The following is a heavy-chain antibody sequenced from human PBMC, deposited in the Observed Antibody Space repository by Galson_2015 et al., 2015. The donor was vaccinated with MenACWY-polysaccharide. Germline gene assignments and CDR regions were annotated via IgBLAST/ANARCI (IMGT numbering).Heavy chain of an antibody. D-gene: IGHD2-8*01. CDR2: ISYSGDTT. V-gene: IGHV3-23*01. CDR3: ARIMEPYIKSDYYGMDV. Sequence: SLRLSCAASGFTFSSYVMDWVRQAPGKGLESITSISYSGDTTYYADSVKGRFTISRDNSKNTLYLQLNSLRVEDTAIYFCARIMEPYIKSDYYGMDVWG. J-gene: IGHJ6*01. CDR1: GFTFSSYV.